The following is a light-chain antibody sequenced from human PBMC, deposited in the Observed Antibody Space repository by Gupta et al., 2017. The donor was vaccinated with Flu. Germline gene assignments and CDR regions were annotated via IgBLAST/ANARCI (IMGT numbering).Light chain of an antibody. J-gene: IGKJ4*02. CDR2: PAS. V-gene: IGKV1-12*01. CDR3: QQADSFPLT. CDR1: QVIYSQ. Sequence: DIQMTHSPSSVSASVGDRVTVTCRASQVIYSQLGWYQQKPGKAPKLLMYPASTLQGGVPSRFSGSGSGTDYTLTITSLQTEDVATYYCQQADSFPLTFGGGSKVEIK.